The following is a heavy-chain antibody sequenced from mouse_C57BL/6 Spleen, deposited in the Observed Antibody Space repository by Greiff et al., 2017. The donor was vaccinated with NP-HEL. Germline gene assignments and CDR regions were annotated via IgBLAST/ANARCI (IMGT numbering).Heavy chain of an antibody. CDR1: GFTFSDYG. J-gene: IGHJ4*01. CDR3: ARPLRLYAMDY. Sequence: VQLKESGGGLVKPGGSLKLSCAASGFTFSDYGMHWVRQAPEKGLEWVAYISSGSSTIYYADTVKGRFTISRDNAKNTLFLQMTSLRSEDTAMYYCARPLRLYAMDYWGQGTSVTVSS. D-gene: IGHD3-2*02. CDR2: ISSGSSTI. V-gene: IGHV5-17*01.